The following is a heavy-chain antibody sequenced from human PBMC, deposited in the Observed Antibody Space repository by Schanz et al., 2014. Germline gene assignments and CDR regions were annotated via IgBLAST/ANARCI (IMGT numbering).Heavy chain of an antibody. V-gene: IGHV3-13*05. CDR3: ARGRRGDCRRTSCTYYFDY. J-gene: IGHJ4*02. Sequence: EVQLVESGGGLIQPGGSLRLSCAASGFTFTTNAMSWVRQAIGKGLEWVSGIGPASDPYYAGSVKGRFTISRENGKNSLYLQMNSLRAGDTAVYYCARGRRGDCRRTSCTYYFDYWGQGTLVTVSS. CDR2: IGPASDP. CDR1: GFTFTTNA. D-gene: IGHD2-2*01.